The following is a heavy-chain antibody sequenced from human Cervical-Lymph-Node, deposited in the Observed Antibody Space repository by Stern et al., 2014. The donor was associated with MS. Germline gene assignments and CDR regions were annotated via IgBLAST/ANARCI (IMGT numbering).Heavy chain of an antibody. Sequence: QMQLVQSGAEVKKPGSSVKVSCKASGGTFSSYAISWVRQAPGQGLERMGGIIPIFGTANYEQTFQGRVTINAADTKSTANMEVSSLRSEDTAVYYCARGELKEGLVRGMDVWGQGTTVTVSS. CDR3: ARGELKEGLVRGMDV. CDR2: IIPIFGTA. J-gene: IGHJ6*02. V-gene: IGHV1-69*01. CDR1: GGTFSSYA. D-gene: IGHD1-26*01.